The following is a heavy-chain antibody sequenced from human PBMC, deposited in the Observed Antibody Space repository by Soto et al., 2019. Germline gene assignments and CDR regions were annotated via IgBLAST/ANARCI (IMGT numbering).Heavy chain of an antibody. D-gene: IGHD6-19*01. J-gene: IGHJ4*02. CDR2: INSDGSST. V-gene: IGHV3-74*01. CDR1: GFTFSSYW. CDR3: ARVRYSSGWHIGSDFDY. Sequence: GGSLRLSCAASGFTFSSYWMHWVRQAPGKGLVWVSRINSDGSSTSYADSVKGRFTISRDNAKNTLYLQMNSLRAEDTAVYYCARVRYSSGWHIGSDFDYWGQGTLVTVSS.